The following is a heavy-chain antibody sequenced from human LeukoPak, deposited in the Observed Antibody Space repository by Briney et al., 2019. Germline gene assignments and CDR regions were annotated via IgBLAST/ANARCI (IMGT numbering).Heavy chain of an antibody. Sequence: GGSLRLSCEASEFTFSSYAMPWVRQAPGKGLEWVGVILFDGSNGYYAGFEKGRFTIPRNTSNKMMHQQMNSMRAEDTALYYWAREWGNSDGSGYYYYYGMDVWGRGTRVTVSS. CDR3: AREWGNSDGSGYYYYYGMDV. CDR2: ILFDGSNG. J-gene: IGHJ6*02. V-gene: IGHV3-30*04. CDR1: EFTFSSYA. D-gene: IGHD4-23*01.